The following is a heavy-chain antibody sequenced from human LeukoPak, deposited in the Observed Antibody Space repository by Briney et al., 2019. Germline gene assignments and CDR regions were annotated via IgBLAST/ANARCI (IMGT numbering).Heavy chain of an antibody. Sequence: GGSLRLSCAASGFTFSSYAMSWVRQAPGKGLEWVSAISGSGGSTYYADSVKGRFTISRDNSKNTLYLRMNSLRAEDTAVYYCAKDLQYSGSRKLDYWGQGTLVTVSS. CDR3: AKDLQYSGSRKLDY. CDR1: GFTFSSYA. D-gene: IGHD1-26*01. V-gene: IGHV3-23*01. CDR2: ISGSGGST. J-gene: IGHJ4*02.